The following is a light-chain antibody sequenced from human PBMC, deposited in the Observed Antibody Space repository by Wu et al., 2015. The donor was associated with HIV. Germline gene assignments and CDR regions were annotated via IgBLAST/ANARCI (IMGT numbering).Light chain of an antibody. Sequence: DYQMTQSPSSLSASVGDRVTITCRASQNINRWLAWYQVKPGKAPKPLIYAASNLQSGVPPRFSGSGSGTEFTLTINSLQPEDSATYYCQQFTDGWTFGQGTTLEIK. CDR2: AAS. CDR3: QQFTDGWT. CDR1: QNINRW. J-gene: IGKJ1*01. V-gene: IGKV1-12*01.